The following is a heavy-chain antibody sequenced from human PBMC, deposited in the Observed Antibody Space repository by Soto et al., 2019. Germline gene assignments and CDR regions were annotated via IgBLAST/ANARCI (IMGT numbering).Heavy chain of an antibody. CDR3: ARDPSSEMRGYYGFDV. J-gene: IGHJ6*02. D-gene: IGHD3-10*01. V-gene: IGHV3-30-3*01. CDR1: ISTFRSNG. CDR2: VSYDGVNK. Sequence: QVQLVESRGGVVQPGRSLRLSCAGSISTFRSNGIHWVRQAPGKGLEWVAVVSYDGVNKDYADSVKGRFTISRDNSKSTVHLQMNSLRAEDTAVYHCARDPSSEMRGYYGFDVWGQGTSVTVSS.